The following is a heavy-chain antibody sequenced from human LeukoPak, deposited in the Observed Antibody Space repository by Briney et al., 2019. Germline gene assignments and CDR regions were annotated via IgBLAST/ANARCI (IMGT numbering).Heavy chain of an antibody. V-gene: IGHV3-21*01. J-gene: IGHJ5*02. D-gene: IGHD6-13*01. CDR3: ARDDSSSDNWFDP. CDR1: GFTFSSYN. Sequence: GGSLRLSCAASGFTFSSYNMNWVRQAPGKGLEWVSSISSSSSYIYYADSVKGRFTISRDNAKNSLYLQMNSLRAENTAVYYCARDDSSSDNWFDPWGQGTLVTVSS. CDR2: ISSSSSYI.